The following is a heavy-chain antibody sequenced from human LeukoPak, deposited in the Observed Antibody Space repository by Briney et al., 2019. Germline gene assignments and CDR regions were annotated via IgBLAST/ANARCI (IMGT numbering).Heavy chain of an antibody. CDR3: ASWNPQLWDYNWFDP. J-gene: IGHJ5*02. D-gene: IGHD5-18*01. CDR1: GYTFTSYG. V-gene: IGHV1-69*04. CDR2: IIPILGIA. Sequence: SVKVSCKASGYTFTSYGISWVRQAPGQGLEWMGRIIPILGIANHAQKFQGRVTITADKSTSTAYMELSSLRSEDTAVYYCASWNPQLWDYNWFDPWGQGTLVTVSS.